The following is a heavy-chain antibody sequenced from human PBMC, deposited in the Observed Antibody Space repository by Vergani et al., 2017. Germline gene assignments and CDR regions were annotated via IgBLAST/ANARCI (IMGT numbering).Heavy chain of an antibody. CDR3: ASGPYSSSWTGGY. D-gene: IGHD6-13*01. J-gene: IGHJ4*02. V-gene: IGHV3-53*01. CDR1: GFTVSSNY. CDR2: IYSGGST. Sequence: EVQLVESGGGLIQPGGSLRLSCAASGFTVSSNYMSWVRQAPGKGLEWVSVIYSGGSTYYADSVKGRFTISSDNSKNTLYLQMNSLRAEDTAVYYCASGPYSSSWTGGYWGQGTLVTVSS.